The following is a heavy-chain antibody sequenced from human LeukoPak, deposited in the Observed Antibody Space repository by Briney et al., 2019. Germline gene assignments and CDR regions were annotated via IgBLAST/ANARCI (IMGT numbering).Heavy chain of an antibody. CDR2: ISSSSSYI. CDR3: ARAERITIFGVVIDWFDP. Sequence: GGSLRLSCAASGFTFSSYSMNWVRQAPGKGLEWVSSISSSSSYIYYADSVKGRFTISRDNAKNSLYLQMNSLRAEDTAVYYCARAERITIFGVVIDWFDPWGQGTLVTVSS. CDR1: GFTFSSYS. D-gene: IGHD3-3*01. V-gene: IGHV3-21*01. J-gene: IGHJ5*02.